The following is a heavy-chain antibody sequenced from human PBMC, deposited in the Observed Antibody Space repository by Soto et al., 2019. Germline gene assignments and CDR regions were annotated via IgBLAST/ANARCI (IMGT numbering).Heavy chain of an antibody. J-gene: IGHJ3*02. CDR3: ARGGSRHAFDI. V-gene: IGHV3-74*01. D-gene: IGHD2-15*01. CDR2: VNNDGSDT. CDR1: GFTFSSYW. Sequence: GGSLRLSCAASGFTFSSYWIHWVRQVPGKGLVWVSRVNNDGSDTTYADSVKGRFTISRDNTKNTLYLQMNSLRVEDTAVYYCARGGSRHAFDIWGPGTMVTVSS.